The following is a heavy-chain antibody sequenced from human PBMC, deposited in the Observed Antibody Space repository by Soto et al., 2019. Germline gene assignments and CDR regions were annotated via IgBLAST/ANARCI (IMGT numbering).Heavy chain of an antibody. D-gene: IGHD3-22*01. CDR2: IYNSVST. V-gene: IGHV4-59*01. CDR3: ARTYDDSGPNSGGYGFDI. J-gene: IGHJ3*02. CDR1: GASISSGY. Sequence: PSETLSLTCTVSGASISSGYWSWIRQSPGKGLEWIAYIYNSVSTNYNPSLKSRVTISVDTPKNQVSLKLSSVTAADTAVYYCARTYDDSGPNSGGYGFDIWGQGTMVTVS.